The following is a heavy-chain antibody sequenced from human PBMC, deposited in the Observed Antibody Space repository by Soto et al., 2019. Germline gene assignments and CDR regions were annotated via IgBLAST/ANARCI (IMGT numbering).Heavy chain of an antibody. J-gene: IGHJ4*02. V-gene: IGHV1-3*01. Sequence: GASVKVSCKASGYTFTCYAMHWVRQAPGQRLEWMGWINAGNGNTKYSQKFQGRVTITRDTSASTAYMELSSLRSEDTAVYYCARAVPSYYDILTGYYKTNYFDYWGQGTLVTVSS. D-gene: IGHD3-9*01. CDR2: INAGNGNT. CDR1: GYTFTCYA. CDR3: ARAVPSYYDILTGYYKTNYFDY.